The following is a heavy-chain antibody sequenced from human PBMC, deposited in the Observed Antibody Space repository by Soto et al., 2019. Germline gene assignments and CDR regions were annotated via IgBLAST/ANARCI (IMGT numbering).Heavy chain of an antibody. V-gene: IGHV4-31*03. Sequence: QVQLQESGPGLVKPSQTLSLTCTVSGGSISSGGYYWSWIRQHPGKGLEWIGYIYYTGSTYYNPSLKSRVTISVDTSKNQFSPKLTSVTAADTAVYYCARDEEVNYADYGGSDHYYGMDVWGQGTTVTVSS. CDR1: GGSISSGGYY. CDR2: IYYTGST. J-gene: IGHJ6*02. CDR3: ARDEEVNYADYGGSDHYYGMDV. D-gene: IGHD4-17*01.